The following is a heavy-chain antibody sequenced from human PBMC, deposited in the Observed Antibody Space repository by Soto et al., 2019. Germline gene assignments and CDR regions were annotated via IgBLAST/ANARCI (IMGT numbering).Heavy chain of an antibody. V-gene: IGHV3-23*01. J-gene: IGHJ4*02. CDR2: ISGSGGST. Sequence: HPGGSLRLSCAASGFTFSSYAMSWVRQAPGKGLEWVSAISGSGGSTYYTDSVKGRFTISRDNSKNTMSLQMNSLRAEDTAVYYCARWGCSGSNCNLNQRSYDLWGQGTLVTVSS. CDR3: ARWGCSGSNCNLNQRSYDL. CDR1: GFTFSSYA. D-gene: IGHD2-15*01.